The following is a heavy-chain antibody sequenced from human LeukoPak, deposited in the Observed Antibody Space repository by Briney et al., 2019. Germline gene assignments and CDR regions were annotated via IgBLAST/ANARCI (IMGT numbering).Heavy chain of an antibody. V-gene: IGHV4-39*01. CDR2: IYYSGST. Sequence: SETLSLTCTVSGGSISSSSYYWGWIRQPPGKGLEWIGSIYYSGSTYYNPSLKSRVTISVDTSKNQFSLKLSSVTAADTAVYYCARLSYSYDSSGSTHFDYWGQGTLVTVSS. D-gene: IGHD3-22*01. CDR1: GGSISSSSYY. CDR3: ARLSYSYDSSGSTHFDY. J-gene: IGHJ4*02.